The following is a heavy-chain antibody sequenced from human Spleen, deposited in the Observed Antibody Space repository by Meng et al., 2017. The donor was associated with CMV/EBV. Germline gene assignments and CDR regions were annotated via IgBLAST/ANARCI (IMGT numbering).Heavy chain of an antibody. Sequence: GSLRLSCAVYGGSFSGYYWSWIRQPPGKGLEWIGEINHSGSTNYNPSLKSRVTISVDTSKNQFSLQLSSVTAADTAVYYCATSNYDFTSGYYDGGWFDPWGQGTLVTVSS. V-gene: IGHV4-34*01. CDR1: GGSFSGYY. D-gene: IGHD3-3*01. CDR2: INHSGST. J-gene: IGHJ5*02. CDR3: ATSNYDFTSGYYDGGWFDP.